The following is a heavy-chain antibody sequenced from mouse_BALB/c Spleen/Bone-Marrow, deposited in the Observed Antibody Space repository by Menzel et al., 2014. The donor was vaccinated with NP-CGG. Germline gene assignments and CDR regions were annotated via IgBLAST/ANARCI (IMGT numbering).Heavy chain of an antibody. D-gene: IGHD2-10*02. CDR3: KRSRYGYWYFDV. Sequence: VKLQESDAELVKPGASVKISCKASGYTFXDQSIHWVKQKPEQGLEWIGYISPGNGDIKYNEKFKGKATLTADKSSSTAYMQLNSLTSEDSAVYFCKRSRYGYWYFDVWGAGTTVTVSS. CDR2: ISPGNGDI. J-gene: IGHJ1*01. V-gene: IGHV1S53*02. CDR1: GYTFXDQS.